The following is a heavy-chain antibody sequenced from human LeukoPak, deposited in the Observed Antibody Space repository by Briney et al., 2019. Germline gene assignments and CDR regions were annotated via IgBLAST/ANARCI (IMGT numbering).Heavy chain of an antibody. V-gene: IGHV4-59*11. CDR2: IYYSGST. D-gene: IGHD1-26*01. J-gene: IGHJ6*03. Sequence: PSETLSLTCTVSGGSMSGHYWSWIRQPPGEGLEWIGYIYYSGSTKYNPSLKSRVTISIDTSKNQFSLKLSSVTAADTAVYYCARGSGSYYDYYYYYYMDVWGKGTTVTVSS. CDR3: ARGSGSYYDYYYYYYMDV. CDR1: GGSMSGHY.